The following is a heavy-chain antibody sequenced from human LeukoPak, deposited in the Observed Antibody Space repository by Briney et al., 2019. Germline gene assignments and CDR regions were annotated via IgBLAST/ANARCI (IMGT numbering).Heavy chain of an antibody. CDR3: ARGSGSYSHFDY. J-gene: IGHJ4*02. V-gene: IGHV4-59*01. D-gene: IGHD1-26*01. CDR2: IYYSGST. CDR1: GGSISSYY. Sequence: SETLSLTCTVSGGSISSYYWSWIRQPPGKGLEWIGYIYYSGSTNYNPSLKSRVTISVDTSKNQFSLKLSSVTAADTAVYYCARGSGSYSHFDYWGQGTLVTVSS.